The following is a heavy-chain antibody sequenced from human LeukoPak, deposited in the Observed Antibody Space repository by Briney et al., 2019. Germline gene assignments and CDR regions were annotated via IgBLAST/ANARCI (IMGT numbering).Heavy chain of an antibody. V-gene: IGHV1-2*02. D-gene: IGHD3-16*01. J-gene: IGHJ5*02. Sequence: GASVKVSCKASGYSFTSYGISWVRQAPGQGLEWMGWINPASGATNYAQKFQGRVTMARDMSISTAYMEVSGLRSDDTAVYYCVRSISSFYVNWVDPWGEGTLVTVSS. CDR3: VRSISSFYVNWVDP. CDR2: INPASGAT. CDR1: GYSFTSYG.